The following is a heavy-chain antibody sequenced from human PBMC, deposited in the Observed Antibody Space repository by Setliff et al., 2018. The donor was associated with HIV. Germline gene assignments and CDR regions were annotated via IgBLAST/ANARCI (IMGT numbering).Heavy chain of an antibody. J-gene: IGHJ6*03. CDR1: GGSIKSSSYY. Sequence: KTSETLSLTCTVSGGSIKSSSYYWGWIRQPPGKGLEWIGSIYYSGNTYYNPSLKSRVTISTDTSRNQFSLRLSSVTAADTAIYYCARRRPPPSGLYSAYYMDVWGTGTTVTVSS. CDR3: ARRRPPPSGLYSAYYMDV. V-gene: IGHV4-39*07. CDR2: IYYSGNT. D-gene: IGHD1-26*01.